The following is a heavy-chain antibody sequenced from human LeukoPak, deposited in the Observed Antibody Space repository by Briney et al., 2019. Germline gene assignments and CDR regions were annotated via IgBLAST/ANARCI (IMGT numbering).Heavy chain of an antibody. CDR3: ARDYGGSSPFDY. D-gene: IGHD4-23*01. CDR1: GFNFSDYH. Sequence: GGSLRLSCAASGFNFSDYHMSWVRQPPGKWLEWVSYISSSDSTIYYADSVKGRFTISRDNAKNSLYLQMNSLRAEDTAVYYCARDYGGSSPFDYWGQGTLVTVSS. V-gene: IGHV3-11*04. J-gene: IGHJ4*02. CDR2: ISSSDSTI.